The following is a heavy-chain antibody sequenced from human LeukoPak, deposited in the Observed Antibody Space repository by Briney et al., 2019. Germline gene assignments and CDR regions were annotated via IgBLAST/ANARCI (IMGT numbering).Heavy chain of an antibody. D-gene: IGHD5-24*01. CDR2: ISAYNGNT. Sequence: GASVKLSCKASAYTFTSYGISRVRQAPAQGLEWKGWISAYNGNTNYAQKLPGRVTMTTDTSTRTAYMELRSLRADETAVYYCAREGMATITRDAFDIWGQGTMVTVSS. J-gene: IGHJ3*02. CDR1: AYTFTSYG. V-gene: IGHV1-18*01. CDR3: AREGMATITRDAFDI.